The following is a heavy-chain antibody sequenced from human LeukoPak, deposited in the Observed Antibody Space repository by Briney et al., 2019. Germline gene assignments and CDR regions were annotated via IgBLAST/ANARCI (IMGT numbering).Heavy chain of an antibody. Sequence: SETLSLTCTVSGDAITGSSYYWGWIRQSPGQGLEWIVSMYYSGNTYSNPSLESRVTMSADTSKNQFSLKLNSVSVADTAVYYCARQYFDRTGYYYFDYWGQGTLVIVSS. CDR3: ARQYFDRTGYYYFDY. J-gene: IGHJ4*02. V-gene: IGHV4-39*01. D-gene: IGHD3-22*01. CDR1: GDAITGSSYY. CDR2: MYYSGNT.